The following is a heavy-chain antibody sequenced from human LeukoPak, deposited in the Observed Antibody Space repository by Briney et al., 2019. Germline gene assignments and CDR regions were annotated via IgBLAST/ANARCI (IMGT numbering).Heavy chain of an antibody. Sequence: PGGSLRLSCAASGFTFSNFWMHWVRQAPGKGLVWVARINTDGSRTGYADSVKGRFTISRDNAKNSLYLQMNSLRAEDTAVCYCARVTNYYGMDVWGQGTTVTVSS. CDR1: GFTFSNFW. J-gene: IGHJ6*02. D-gene: IGHD4-11*01. V-gene: IGHV3-74*01. CDR3: ARVTNYYGMDV. CDR2: INTDGSRT.